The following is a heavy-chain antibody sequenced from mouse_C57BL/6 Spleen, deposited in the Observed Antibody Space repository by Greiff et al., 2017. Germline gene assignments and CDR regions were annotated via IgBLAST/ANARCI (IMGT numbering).Heavy chain of an antibody. CDR3: AKRADYYGSPYYFDY. J-gene: IGHJ2*01. D-gene: IGHD1-1*01. V-gene: IGHV1-82*01. Sequence: QVQLKESGPELVKPGASVKISCKASGYAFSSSWMNWVKQRPGKGLEWIGRIYPGDGDTNYNGKFKGKATLTADKSSSTAYMQLSSLTSEDSAVSVCAKRADYYGSPYYFDYWGQGATLTVSS. CDR1: GYAFSSSW. CDR2: IYPGDGDT.